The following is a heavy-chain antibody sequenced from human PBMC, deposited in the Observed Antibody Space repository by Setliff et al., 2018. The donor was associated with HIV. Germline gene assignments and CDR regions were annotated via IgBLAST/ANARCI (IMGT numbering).Heavy chain of an antibody. Sequence: PSETLSLTCTVSGGSINTYWSWIRQPPGKGLEWIGYTNYSGRTNYNPSLKSRATISLDTSKNQFSLKLTSVTAADTAVYYCAREQTTETTMGFAFDIWGQGTVVTVSS. CDR3: AREQTTETTMGFAFDI. CDR1: GGSINTY. CDR2: TNYSGRT. D-gene: IGHD4-17*01. V-gene: IGHV4-59*12. J-gene: IGHJ3*02.